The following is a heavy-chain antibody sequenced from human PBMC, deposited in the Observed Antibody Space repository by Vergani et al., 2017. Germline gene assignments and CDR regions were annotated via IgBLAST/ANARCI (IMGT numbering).Heavy chain of an antibody. J-gene: IGHJ4*02. CDR3: ARWPGIGGNSRGFGY. Sequence: VQLVESGGGLVQPGGSLRLSCAASGFTFSSYAMHWVRQAPGKGLEWVAVISYDGSNKYYADSVKGRFTISRDNSKNTLYLQMNSLRAEDTAGYYCARWPGIGGNSRGFGYWGQGTLVTVSS. CDR2: ISYDGSNK. CDR1: GFTFSSYA. D-gene: IGHD4-23*01. V-gene: IGHV3-30-3*01.